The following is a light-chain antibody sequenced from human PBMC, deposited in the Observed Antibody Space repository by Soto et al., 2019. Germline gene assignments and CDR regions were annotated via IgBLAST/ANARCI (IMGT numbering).Light chain of an antibody. J-gene: IGLJ2*01. CDR1: SSSIGAGYE. Sequence: QSVLTQPPSVSGAPGQRVTISCSGTSSSIGAGYEVHWYHQLPGTAPKLVVSGNGNRPSGVPDRLSASKSGTSASLAITGLQAEDEGHYYCQSYDNSLTVVVFGGGTKLTVL. V-gene: IGLV1-40*01. CDR2: GNG. CDR3: QSYDNSLTVVV.